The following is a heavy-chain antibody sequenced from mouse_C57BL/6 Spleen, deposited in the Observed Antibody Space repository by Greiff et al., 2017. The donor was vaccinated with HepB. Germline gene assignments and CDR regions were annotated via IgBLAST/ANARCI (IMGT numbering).Heavy chain of an antibody. V-gene: IGHV1-82*01. J-gene: IGHJ2*01. Sequence: QVQLQQSGPELVKPGDSVKISCKASGYAFSSSWMNWVKQRPGKGLEWIGRIYPGDGDTNYNGKFKGKATLTADKSTSTAYMQLSSLTSEASAVYFCARSGGYNPYYFDYWGQGTTLTVSS. D-gene: IGHD1-1*02. CDR2: IYPGDGDT. CDR1: GYAFSSSW. CDR3: ARSGGYNPYYFDY.